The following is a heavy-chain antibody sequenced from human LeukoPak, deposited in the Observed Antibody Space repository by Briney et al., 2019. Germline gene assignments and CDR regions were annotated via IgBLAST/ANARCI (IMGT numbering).Heavy chain of an antibody. CDR1: GFIFSNYG. J-gene: IGHJ4*02. CDR2: IWYDGRTK. D-gene: IGHD6-19*01. Sequence: GGSLRLSCEVSGFIFSNYGMHWVRQAPGKGLEWVALIWYDGRTKSHADSVKGRFTISRDNSANILYLQMSSLRVEDTAVYYCAREWGRVAVAGGPGYWGQGALVTVSS. V-gene: IGHV3-33*01. CDR3: AREWGRVAVAGGPGY.